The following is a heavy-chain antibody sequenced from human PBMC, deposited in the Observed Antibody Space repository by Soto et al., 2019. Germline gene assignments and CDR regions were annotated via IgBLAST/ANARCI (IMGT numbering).Heavy chain of an antibody. Sequence: VSCKASGGTFSSYAISWVRQAPGQGLEWMGGIIPIFGTANYAQKFQGRVTITADESTSTAYMELSSLRSEDTAVYYCARGRGGPRDYYGMDVWGQGTTVTVSS. V-gene: IGHV1-69*01. J-gene: IGHJ6*02. CDR3: ARGRGGPRDYYGMDV. CDR1: GGTFSSYA. D-gene: IGHD2-15*01. CDR2: IIPIFGTA.